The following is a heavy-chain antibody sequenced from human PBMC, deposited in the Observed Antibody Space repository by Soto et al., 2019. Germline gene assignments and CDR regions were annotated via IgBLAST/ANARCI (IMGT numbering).Heavy chain of an antibody. D-gene: IGHD3-10*01. Sequence: QVQLQESGPGLVKPSETLSLTCTVSGGSISSYYWSWIRQPPGKGLEWIGYIYYSGSTNYNPSLKRRVTISVATAKNQFSLKLSSVTAADTAVYYCAGGPTWYYYAAGGQGTLVTVSS. CDR1: GGSISSYY. CDR3: AGGPTWYYYAA. J-gene: IGHJ4*02. V-gene: IGHV4-59*01. CDR2: IYYSGST.